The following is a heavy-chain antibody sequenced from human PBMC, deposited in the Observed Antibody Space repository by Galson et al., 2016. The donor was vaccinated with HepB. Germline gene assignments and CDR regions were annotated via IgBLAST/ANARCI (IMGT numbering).Heavy chain of an antibody. CDR1: GFTFNSYS. J-gene: IGHJ4*02. D-gene: IGHD3-16*01. Sequence: SLRLSCAASGFTFNSYSMNWVRQAPGRGLEWVSGITRSSDATHYADFVKGRFTISRDNSKNTLYLYMNNLTAGDTAIYYCGKHGGFDYWDQGALVTVSS. V-gene: IGHV3-23*01. CDR2: ITRSSDAT. CDR3: GKHGGFDY.